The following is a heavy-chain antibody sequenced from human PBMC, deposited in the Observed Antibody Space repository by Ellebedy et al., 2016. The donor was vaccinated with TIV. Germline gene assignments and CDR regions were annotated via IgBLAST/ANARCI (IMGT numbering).Heavy chain of an antibody. J-gene: IGHJ3*01. CDR3: ARFSFNDDVNDVFDV. CDR1: GYTVTNYV. D-gene: IGHD3-16*01. V-gene: IGHV1-18*01. CDR2: INPSDDDS. Sequence: ASVKVSCKASGYTVTNYVFSWVRQAPGQGLEWMGWINPSDDDSAYAENLQDRIIMTTDTSTNTAYMELRNLKSNDTAVYYCARFSFNDDVNDVFDVWGQGTLVSVSS.